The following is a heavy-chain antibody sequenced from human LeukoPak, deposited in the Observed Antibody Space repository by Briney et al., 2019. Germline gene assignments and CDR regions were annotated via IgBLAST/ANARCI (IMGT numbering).Heavy chain of an antibody. CDR2: VNSDGRIT. CDR1: GFTFSNSW. D-gene: IGHD6-13*01. CDR3: ARGAAAGDY. J-gene: IGHJ4*02. V-gene: IGHV3-74*01. Sequence: GGSLRLSCAASGFTFSNSWMHWVRQAPGKGLVWVSRVNSDGRITNYADSVKGRFTISRDNARNTLYLQMNSLRAEDTAVYYCARGAAAGDYWGQGTLVTVSS.